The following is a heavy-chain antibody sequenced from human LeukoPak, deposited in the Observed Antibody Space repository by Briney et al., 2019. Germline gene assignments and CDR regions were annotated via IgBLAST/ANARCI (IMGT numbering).Heavy chain of an antibody. D-gene: IGHD2-21*02. CDR1: GGSISSYY. CDR3: ASTIVVVTAPYYFDY. Sequence: PSETLSLTCTVSGGSISSYYWSWIRQPPGKGLEWIGYIYYSGSTNYNPSLKSRVTISVDTSKNQFSLKLSSVTAADTAVYYCASTIVVVTAPYYFDYWGQGTLVTVSS. J-gene: IGHJ4*02. V-gene: IGHV4-59*12. CDR2: IYYSGST.